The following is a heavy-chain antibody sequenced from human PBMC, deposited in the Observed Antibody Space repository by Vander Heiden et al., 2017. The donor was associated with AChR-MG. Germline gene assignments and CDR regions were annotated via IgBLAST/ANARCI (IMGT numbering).Heavy chain of an antibody. CDR2: IDDGGDNT. Sequence: DVQLLELGGDLVQPGGSLRLSCAASGLTFGSFPMNWVRQAPGKGLEWVSGIDDGGDNTYYADSVRGRFIISRDNSRNTLYLQMNSLRDDDAAVYYCATDQRGRSAAGGVGYYFDRWGQGTLVTVSS. V-gene: IGHV3-23*01. CDR1: GLTFGSFP. D-gene: IGHD6-13*01. CDR3: ATDQRGRSAAGGVGYYFDR. J-gene: IGHJ4*02.